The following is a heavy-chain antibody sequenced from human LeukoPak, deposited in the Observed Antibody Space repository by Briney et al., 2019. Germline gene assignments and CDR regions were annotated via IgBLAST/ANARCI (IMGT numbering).Heavy chain of an antibody. CDR3: ASSASGSYPSYYYYMDV. CDR1: GGSISSYY. D-gene: IGHD3-10*01. Sequence: SETLSLTCTVSGGSISSYYWSWIRQPPGKGLEWIGYIYYSGSTNYNPSLKSRVTISVDTSKNQFSLKLSSVTAADTAVYYCASSASGSYPSYYYYMDVWGKGTTVTVSS. CDR2: IYYSGST. J-gene: IGHJ6*03. V-gene: IGHV4-59*12.